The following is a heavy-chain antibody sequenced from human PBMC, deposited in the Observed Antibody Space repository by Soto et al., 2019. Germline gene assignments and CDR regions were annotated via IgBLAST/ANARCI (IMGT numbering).Heavy chain of an antibody. CDR3: TTGGEASKTGY. D-gene: IGHD1-1*01. V-gene: IGHV4-31*03. J-gene: IGHJ4*02. Sequence: PSETLSLTCTVSGGSISSGGYYWSWIRQHPGKGLEWIGYIYYSGSTYYNPSLKSRVAISVDTSRNDFSLRLSSVTAADTAVYYCTTGGEASKTGYWGQGTLVTVS. CDR1: GGSISSGGYY. CDR2: IYYSGST.